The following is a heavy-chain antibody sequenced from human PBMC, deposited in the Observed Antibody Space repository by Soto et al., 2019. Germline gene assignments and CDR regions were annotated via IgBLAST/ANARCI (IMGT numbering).Heavy chain of an antibody. V-gene: IGHV3-23*01. CDR3: AKDSLWFGELSGFDP. CDR1: GFTFSSYA. J-gene: IGHJ5*02. Sequence: GGSLRLSCAASGFTFSSYAMSWVCQAPGKGLEWVSAISGSGGSTYYADSVKGRFTISRDNSKNTLYLQMNSLRAEDTAVYYCAKDSLWFGELSGFDPWGQGTLVTVSS. CDR2: ISGSGGST. D-gene: IGHD3-10*01.